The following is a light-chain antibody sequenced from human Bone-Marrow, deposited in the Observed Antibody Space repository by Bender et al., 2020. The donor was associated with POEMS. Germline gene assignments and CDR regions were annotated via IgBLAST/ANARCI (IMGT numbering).Light chain of an antibody. CDR2: GNN. V-gene: IGLV1-40*01. CDR1: SSNPGYD. CDR3: QSYDNSLSGSVL. Sequence: QSVLTQPPAVSGAPGQRVTISCTGSSSNPGYDIYWYQQVPGTAPKLLIYGNNNRPSGVPDRFSGSKFGTSASLVITGLQAEDEAHYYCQSYDNSLSGSVLFGGGTKLTVL. J-gene: IGLJ2*01.